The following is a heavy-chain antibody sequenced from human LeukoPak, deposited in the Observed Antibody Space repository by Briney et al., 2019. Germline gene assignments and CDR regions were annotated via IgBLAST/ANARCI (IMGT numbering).Heavy chain of an antibody. J-gene: IGHJ5*02. CDR2: IIPILGIA. Sequence: ASVKVSCKASGYTFTSYGISWVRQAPGQGLEWMGRIIPILGIANYAQKFQGRVTITADKSTSTAYMELSSLRSEDTAVYYCARAAANWDRWGQGTLVTVSS. CDR1: GYTFTSYG. D-gene: IGHD1-1*01. V-gene: IGHV1-69*04. CDR3: ARAAANWDR.